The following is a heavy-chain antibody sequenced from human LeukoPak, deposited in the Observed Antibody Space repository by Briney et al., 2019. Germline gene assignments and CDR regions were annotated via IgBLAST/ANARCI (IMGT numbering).Heavy chain of an antibody. J-gene: IGHJ4*02. Sequence: TGGSLRLSCAASGFTFSSYSMNWVRQAPGKGLEWVSSISSSSSYIYYADSVKGRFTISRDNAKNSLYLQMNSLRAEDTAVYYCARLPLRFLEWSGGSDFDYWGQGTLVTVSS. D-gene: IGHD3-3*01. CDR1: GFTFSSYS. V-gene: IGHV3-21*01. CDR2: ISSSSSYI. CDR3: ARLPLRFLEWSGGSDFDY.